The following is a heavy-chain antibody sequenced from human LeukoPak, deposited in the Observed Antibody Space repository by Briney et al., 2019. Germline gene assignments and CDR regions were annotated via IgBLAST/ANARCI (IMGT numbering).Heavy chain of an antibody. V-gene: IGHV1-8*01. CDR3: ARAPNYYDRQTDY. CDR1: GYTFTSYD. Sequence: PRASVKVSCKASGYTFTSYDINWVRQATGQGLEWMGWMNPNSGNTGYAQKFQGRVTMTRNTSISTAYMEPSSLRSEDTAVYYCARAPNYYDRQTDYWGQGTLVTVSS. J-gene: IGHJ4*02. D-gene: IGHD3-22*01. CDR2: MNPNSGNT.